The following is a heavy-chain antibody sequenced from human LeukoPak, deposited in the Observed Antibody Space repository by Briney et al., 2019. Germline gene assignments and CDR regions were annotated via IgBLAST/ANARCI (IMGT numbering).Heavy chain of an antibody. CDR2: TSSSSSYI. CDR3: ARERCSGGSCYLNWFVP. CDR1: GFTFSSYS. Sequence: PGGSLRLSCAASGFTFSSYSMNWVRQAPGKGLEWVSSTSSSSSYIYYADSVKGRFTISRDNAKNSLYLQMNSLRAEDTAVYYCARERCSGGSCYLNWFVPWGQGTLITVSS. D-gene: IGHD2-15*01. J-gene: IGHJ5*02. V-gene: IGHV3-21*01.